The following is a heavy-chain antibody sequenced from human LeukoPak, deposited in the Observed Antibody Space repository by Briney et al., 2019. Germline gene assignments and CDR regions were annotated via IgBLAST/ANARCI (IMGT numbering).Heavy chain of an antibody. J-gene: IGHJ6*03. CDR3: ARGRYCSGGSCYSSYYYYMDV. CDR2: INHSGST. CDR1: GGSLSGYY. D-gene: IGHD2-15*01. Sequence: PSETLSLTCAVYGGSLSGYYWSWIRQPPGKGLEWIGEINHSGSTNYSPSLKSRVTISVDTSKNQFSLKLSSVTAADTAVYYCARGRYCSGGSCYSSYYYYMDVWGKGTTVTVSS. V-gene: IGHV4-34*01.